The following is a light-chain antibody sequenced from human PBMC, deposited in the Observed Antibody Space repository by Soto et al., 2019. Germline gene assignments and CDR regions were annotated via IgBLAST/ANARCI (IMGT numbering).Light chain of an antibody. CDR1: SSDVGGYNY. J-gene: IGLJ2*01. Sequence: QSALTQPASVSGSPGQSITISCTGTSSDVGGYNYVSWYQQHPGKAPKLMIYDVSNRPSGVSNRFSGSKSGNTASLTISGLQAEDEADYDGSSYTSSSAPHVVVGGGTKLTVL. V-gene: IGLV2-14*01. CDR3: SSYTSSSAPHVV. CDR2: DVS.